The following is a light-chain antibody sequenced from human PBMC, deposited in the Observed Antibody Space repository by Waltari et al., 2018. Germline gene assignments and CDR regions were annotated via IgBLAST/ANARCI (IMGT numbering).Light chain of an antibody. CDR1: QSISSY. CDR3: QQDYSLHRT. V-gene: IGKV1-39*01. J-gene: IGKJ1*01. CDR2: AAS. Sequence: DIQMTQSPSSLSASVGDRVTITCRASQSISSYLNWYQQKPGRAPKLLIYAASTLQSGVPSRFSGSGSGTDFTLTISSLQPDDFATYYCQQDYSLHRTFGQGTKVEIK.